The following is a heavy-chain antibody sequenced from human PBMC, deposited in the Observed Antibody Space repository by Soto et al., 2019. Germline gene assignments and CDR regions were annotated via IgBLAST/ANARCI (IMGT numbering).Heavy chain of an antibody. Sequence: QVQLQESGPGLVKPSQTLSLTCTVSGASISGGDYYWTWIRQPPGKGLEWIGSIYYTGNTYSNPPLESRLSISVDPSNNQFALRLTSVTAPDTDIYYCARATYDSSTYYLDYWGQGTLVTVSS. CDR1: GASISGGDYY. V-gene: IGHV4-30-4*01. J-gene: IGHJ4*02. CDR2: IYYTGNT. CDR3: ARATYDSSTYYLDY. D-gene: IGHD3-22*01.